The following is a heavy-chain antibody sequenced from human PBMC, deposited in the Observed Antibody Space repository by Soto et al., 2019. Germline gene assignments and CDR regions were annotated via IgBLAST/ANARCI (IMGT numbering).Heavy chain of an antibody. Sequence: QVQLVQSGAEVKKPGASVKVSCKASGYTFTSYGINWVRQAPGQGLEWMGWISAYNGKTHHAQKLQGRVTMTTDTSTSTAYMELTSLRSDDTAVYYCARVQSGYDFAYWGQGTLVTVSS. J-gene: IGHJ4*02. CDR3: ARVQSGYDFAY. CDR1: GYTFTSYG. CDR2: ISAYNGKT. D-gene: IGHD5-12*01. V-gene: IGHV1-18*01.